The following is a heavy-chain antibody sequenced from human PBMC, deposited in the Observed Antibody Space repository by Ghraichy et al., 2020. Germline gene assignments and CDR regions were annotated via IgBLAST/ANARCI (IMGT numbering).Heavy chain of an antibody. CDR3: ARGGCSVGSCYSGLDY. CDR2: TWYDGRNT. D-gene: IGHD2-15*01. Sequence: GSLRLSCAASGFTFSSYGMHWVRQAPGKGLEWVAVTWYDGRNTYYADSVKGRFTISRDNSKNTLYLQMNSLRAEDTAVYYCARGGCSVGSCYSGLDYWGQGTLATVSS. V-gene: IGHV3-33*01. J-gene: IGHJ4*02. CDR1: GFTFSSYG.